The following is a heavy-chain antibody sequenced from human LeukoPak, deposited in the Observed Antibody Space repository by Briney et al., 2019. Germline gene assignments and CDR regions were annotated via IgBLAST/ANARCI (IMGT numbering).Heavy chain of an antibody. Sequence: SETLSLTCTVSGGSISSSSYYWGWIRQPPGKGLEWIGSIYYSGSTYYNPSLKSRVTISVDTSKNRFSLKLSSVTAADTAVYYCARTGVIAVAGPFDPWGQGTLVTVSS. CDR1: GGSISSSSYY. CDR3: ARTGVIAVAGPFDP. CDR2: IYYSGST. V-gene: IGHV4-39*07. J-gene: IGHJ5*02. D-gene: IGHD6-19*01.